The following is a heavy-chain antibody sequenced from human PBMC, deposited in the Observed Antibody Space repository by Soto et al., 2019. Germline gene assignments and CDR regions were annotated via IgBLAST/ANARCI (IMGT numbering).Heavy chain of an antibody. J-gene: IGHJ3*01. Sequence: QVHLIQSGAEVKKPGSSVKGSCKAAGGTFNTYTLIWVRQAPGHGLEWMGRIIPMLTVTNSAQKFQGRLTLTADKSTGTAFMELTSLRSDDTAVYYCSIGSCSAETFDVWGQGTMVTVSS. CDR2: IIPMLTVT. D-gene: IGHD2-2*01. CDR1: GGTFNTYT. CDR3: SIGSCSAETFDV. V-gene: IGHV1-69*02.